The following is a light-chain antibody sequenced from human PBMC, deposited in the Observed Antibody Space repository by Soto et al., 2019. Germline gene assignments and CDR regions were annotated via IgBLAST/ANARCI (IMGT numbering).Light chain of an antibody. V-gene: IGKV1-5*03. CDR3: QQYSVYPWT. J-gene: IGKJ1*01. CDR2: QAS. CDR1: QTINNW. Sequence: DIQMTQSPSTLSASVGDRVSITCRASQTINNWLAWYQQKPGKAPKLLVYQASSLEVGVPSRFSGSASGTEFTLTISSLQPDDFATYYCQQYSVYPWTFGQGTTVDVK.